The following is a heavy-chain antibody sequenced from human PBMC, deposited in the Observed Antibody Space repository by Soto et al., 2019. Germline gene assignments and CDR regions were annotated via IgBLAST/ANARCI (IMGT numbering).Heavy chain of an antibody. CDR3: ARGAYYFDF. Sequence: QVQLVESGGGVVQPGRSLRLSCAASGFTFSSYDMHWVRQAPGKGLEWVAFMWYDGSNKYYADSLKGRFTISRDNSKNTLYLQMNNLRAEDTAVYYCARGAYYFDFWGQGTLVTVSS. CDR1: GFTFSSYD. V-gene: IGHV3-33*01. J-gene: IGHJ4*02. CDR2: MWYDGSNK.